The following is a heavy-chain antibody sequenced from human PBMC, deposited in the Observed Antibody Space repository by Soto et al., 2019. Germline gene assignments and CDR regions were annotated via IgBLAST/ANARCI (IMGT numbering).Heavy chain of an antibody. CDR1: GFTFSSYS. J-gene: IGHJ4*02. CDR2: ISSSSSYI. D-gene: IGHD3-10*01. V-gene: IGHV3-21*01. Sequence: GGSLRLSCAASGFTFSSYSMNWVRQAPGKGLEWVSSISSSSSYIYYADSVKGRFTISRDNAKNSLYLQMNSLRAEDTAVYYCARDLLYGAAPLAYWGQGTLVTVSS. CDR3: ARDLLYGAAPLAY.